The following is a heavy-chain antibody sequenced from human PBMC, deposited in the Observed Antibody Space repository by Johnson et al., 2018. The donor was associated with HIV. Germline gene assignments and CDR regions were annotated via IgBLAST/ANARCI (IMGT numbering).Heavy chain of an antibody. CDR1: GFTFSTYV. V-gene: IGHV3-30*18. J-gene: IGHJ3*02. CDR3: AKDRDLNYDFWSGSDDAFDI. D-gene: IGHD3-3*01. CDR2: ISYDGSNK. Sequence: QVQLVESGGGVVQPGRSLRLSCAASGFTFSTYVMHWVRQAPGKGLEWVAVISYDGSNKYYADSVKGRFTISRDNSKNTLYLQMNSLRADDQAVYYCAKDRDLNYDFWSGSDDAFDIWGQGTMVTVSS.